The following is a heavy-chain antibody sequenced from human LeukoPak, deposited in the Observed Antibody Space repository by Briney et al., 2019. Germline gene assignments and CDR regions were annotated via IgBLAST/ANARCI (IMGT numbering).Heavy chain of an antibody. CDR1: GFTFSSYG. D-gene: IGHD2-2*02. Sequence: GGSLRLSCAASGFTFSSYGMHWVRQAPGKGLEWVAFIRYDGSNKYYADSVKGRFTISRDNSKNTLYLQMNSLRAEDTAVYYCAKDGLGYCSSTSCYKSHVDTAMAPSYWGQGTLVTVSS. CDR2: IRYDGSNK. J-gene: IGHJ4*02. V-gene: IGHV3-30*02. CDR3: AKDGLGYCSSTSCYKSHVDTAMAPSY.